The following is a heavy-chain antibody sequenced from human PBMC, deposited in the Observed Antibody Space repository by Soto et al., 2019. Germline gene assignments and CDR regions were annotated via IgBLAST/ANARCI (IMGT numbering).Heavy chain of an antibody. D-gene: IGHD3-10*01. J-gene: IGHJ4*02. CDR2: ISNSAATT. Sequence: GGSLRLSCVASGFIFSNYAMSWVRQAPGKGLEWVSAISNSAATTYYADSVKGRFTISRDNSKNMLYLQVNSLRAEDTAVYYCARDGSMLRGAYVPDFDSWGQGSLVTVSS. V-gene: IGHV3-23*01. CDR3: ARDGSMLRGAYVPDFDS. CDR1: GFIFSNYA.